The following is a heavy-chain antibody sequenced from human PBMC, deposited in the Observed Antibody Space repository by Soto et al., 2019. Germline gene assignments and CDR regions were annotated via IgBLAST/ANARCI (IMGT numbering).Heavy chain of an antibody. D-gene: IGHD2-8*01. V-gene: IGHV3-15*07. Sequence: EVQLVESGGGLITPGGSLRLSCEASGFPFSPAWMNWVRQAPGKGLEWVGLIKSQGGGGTSHYAAPVKGRFTISTNDSPKTIYLQVKSLKPVDTAGHYYPRQEKLYYVRGAWGHGTTATVSS. J-gene: IGHJ6*02. CDR1: GFPFSPAW. CDR3: PRQEKLYYVRGA. CDR2: IKSQGGGGTS.